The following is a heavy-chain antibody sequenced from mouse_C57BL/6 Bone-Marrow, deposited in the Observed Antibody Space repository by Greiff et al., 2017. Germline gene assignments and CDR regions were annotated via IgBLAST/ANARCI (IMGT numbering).Heavy chain of an antibody. CDR2: IHPSDSDT. V-gene: IGHV1-74*01. D-gene: IGHD2-1*01. J-gene: IGHJ4*01. CDR3: AMDGNYPYYYAMDY. CDR1: GYTFTSYW. Sequence: QVQLKQPGAELVKPGASVKVSCKASGYTFTSYWMHWVKQRPGQGLEWIGRIHPSDSDTNYNQKFKGKATLTVDKSSSTAYMQLSSLTSGDSAVYYCAMDGNYPYYYAMDYWGQGTSVTVSS.